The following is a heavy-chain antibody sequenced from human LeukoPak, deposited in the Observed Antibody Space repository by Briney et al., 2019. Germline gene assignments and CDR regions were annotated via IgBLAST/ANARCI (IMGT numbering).Heavy chain of an antibody. V-gene: IGHV3-49*02. CDR2: IASETYGGTA. Sequence: PGGSLRLSCAASGFTVRSNYMTWVRQAPGKGLEWVGFIASETYGGTAEYAASVKGRFTISRDDSKSIAYLQMNSLKTEDTAVYYCTRDQTPYYWGQGTLVTVSS. CDR3: TRDQTPYY. CDR1: GFTVRSNY. J-gene: IGHJ4*02.